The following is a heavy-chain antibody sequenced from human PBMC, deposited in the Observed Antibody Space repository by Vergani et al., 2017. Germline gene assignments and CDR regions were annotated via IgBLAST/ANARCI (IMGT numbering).Heavy chain of an antibody. CDR2: IYHSGST. CDR3: ASAGIAAAGGYYFDY. V-gene: IGHV4-4*02. D-gene: IGHD6-13*01. Sequence: QVQLQESGPGLVKPSGTLSLTCAVSGGSISSSNWWSWVRQPPGKGLEWIGEIYHSGSTNYNPSLKSRVTISVDKSKNQFSLKLSSVTAADTAVYYCASAGIAAAGGYYFDYWGQGTLVTVSS. CDR1: GGSISSSNW. J-gene: IGHJ4*02.